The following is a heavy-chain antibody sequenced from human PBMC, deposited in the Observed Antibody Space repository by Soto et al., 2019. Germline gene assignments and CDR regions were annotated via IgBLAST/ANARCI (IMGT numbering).Heavy chain of an antibody. J-gene: IGHJ4*02. CDR3: ARGPYCSAGSCHLLVASYFDN. D-gene: IGHD2-15*01. CDR1: EYTFSSYD. Sequence: TVEVSCKASEYTFSSYDINWVRHAAGQGLEWMGWMNPNSANTGYAQKFQGRVTMTRNNSISTAYMELSSLRVDDTAVYYCARGPYCSAGSCHLLVASYFDNLGQGTPLTISS. CDR2: MNPNSANT. V-gene: IGHV1-8*01.